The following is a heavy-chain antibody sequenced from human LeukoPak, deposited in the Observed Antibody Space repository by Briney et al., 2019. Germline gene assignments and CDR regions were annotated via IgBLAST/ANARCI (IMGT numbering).Heavy chain of an antibody. CDR1: GYTLTELS. CDR2: FDPEDGET. CDR3: ARAPYYYDSSGYRDKGVHFDY. J-gene: IGHJ4*02. D-gene: IGHD3-22*01. V-gene: IGHV1-24*01. Sequence: ASVKVSCKVSGYTLTELSMHWVRQAPGKGLEWMGGFDPEDGETIYAQKFQGRVTMTEDTSTDTAYMELSSLRSEDTAVYYCARAPYYYDSSGYRDKGVHFDYWGQGTLVTVSS.